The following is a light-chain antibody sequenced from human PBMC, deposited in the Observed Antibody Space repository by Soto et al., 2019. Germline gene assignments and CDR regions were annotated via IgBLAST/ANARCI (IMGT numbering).Light chain of an antibody. Sequence: GDRVCVTCRASRSISGQLAWYQQRPGQAPNLLISDAYNLTGGVPSRFSGRGAWTEFTLTISSLQPDDFATYYCQQYSAYPVTFRGGTKVDIK. CDR2: DAY. J-gene: IGKJ4*01. V-gene: IGKV1-5*01. CDR1: RSISGQ. CDR3: QQYSAYPVT.